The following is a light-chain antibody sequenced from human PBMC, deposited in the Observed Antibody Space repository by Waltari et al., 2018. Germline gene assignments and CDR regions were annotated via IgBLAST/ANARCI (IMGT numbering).Light chain of an antibody. CDR2: GRN. CDR3: DCRDRSRRHVV. V-gene: IGLV3-19*01. Sequence: SSELTQDPAVSVALGQTVRITGQGDSRRGYYGSWYQQKPGQAPVLLIYGRNNRPSGLPDRFSGSSSGNTISFTITGAQAEDEADSYCDCRDRSRRHVVFGGGTRLTVL. J-gene: IGLJ3*02. CDR1: SRRGYY.